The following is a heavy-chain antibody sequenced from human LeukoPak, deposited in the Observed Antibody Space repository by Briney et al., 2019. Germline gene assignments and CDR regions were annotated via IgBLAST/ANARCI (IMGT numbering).Heavy chain of an antibody. Sequence: SETLSLTCTVSGGSISSYYWSWIRRPAGKGLEWIGRIYTSGSTNYNPSLKSRVTMSVDTSKNQFSLKLHSVTAADTAVYYCARAVRDRKYGYAFDIWGQGTMVTVSS. CDR3: ARAVRDRKYGYAFDI. D-gene: IGHD4-17*01. V-gene: IGHV4-4*07. J-gene: IGHJ3*02. CDR2: IYTSGST. CDR1: GGSISSYY.